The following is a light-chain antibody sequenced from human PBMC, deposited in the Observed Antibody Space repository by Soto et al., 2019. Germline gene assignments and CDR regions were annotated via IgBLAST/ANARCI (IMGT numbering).Light chain of an antibody. CDR3: QQYDDSMT. J-gene: IGKJ1*01. CDR1: QGVTTN. CDR2: GAS. V-gene: IGKV3-20*01. Sequence: EILMTQSPGTLSLSPGARATPSCRAGQGVTTNFAWYQQNPGQAPRRLSYGASTRATGIPDRFSGSGSGTDFTLTIRRLEPEDFAVYHCQQYDDSMTFGQGTKV.